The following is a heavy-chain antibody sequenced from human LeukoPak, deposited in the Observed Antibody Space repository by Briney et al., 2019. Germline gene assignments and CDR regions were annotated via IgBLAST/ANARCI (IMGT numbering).Heavy chain of an antibody. V-gene: IGHV1-18*01. J-gene: IGHJ3*02. CDR2: ISAYNGNT. Sequence: ASVKVSCKASGYTFTSFGISWVRQAPGQGLECMGWISAYNGNTNYAQKLQGRVTMTTDTSTSTAYMELRSLRSDDTAVYYCARAKLFSASGGAFDIWGQGTMVTVSS. CDR3: ARAKLFSASGGAFDI. CDR1: GYTFTSFG. D-gene: IGHD3-10*01.